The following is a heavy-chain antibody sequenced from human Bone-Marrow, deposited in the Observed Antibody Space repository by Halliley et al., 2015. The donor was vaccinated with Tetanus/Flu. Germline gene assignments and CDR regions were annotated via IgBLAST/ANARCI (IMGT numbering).Heavy chain of an antibody. D-gene: IGHD3-16*01. CDR2: IYFSRTT. CDR1: GDSIDSAKW. V-gene: IGHV4-4*02. Sequence: TLSLTCTVLGDSIDSAKWWHWVRQSPRKGLEWIGEIYFSRTTNYNPSLKTRASISFDKSKNQFSLNLTSVTAADTALYYCARVGDSGFGAHSYGLDVWGQGTPVTVTS. CDR3: ARVGDSGFGAHSYGLDV. J-gene: IGHJ6*02.